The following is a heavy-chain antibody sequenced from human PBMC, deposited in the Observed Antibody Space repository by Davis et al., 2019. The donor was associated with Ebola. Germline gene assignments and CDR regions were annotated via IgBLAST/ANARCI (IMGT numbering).Heavy chain of an antibody. CDR1: GFTFSSYG. J-gene: IGHJ6*02. V-gene: IGHV3-33*01. Sequence: GESLKISCAASGFTFSSYGMHWVRQAPGKGLEWVAVIWYDGSNKYYADSVKGRFTISRDNSKNTLYLQMNSLRAEDTAVYYCARDHRRYYYGSGSYYRGYGMDVWGQGTTVTVSS. D-gene: IGHD3-10*01. CDR3: ARDHRRYYYGSGSYYRGYGMDV. CDR2: IWYDGSNK.